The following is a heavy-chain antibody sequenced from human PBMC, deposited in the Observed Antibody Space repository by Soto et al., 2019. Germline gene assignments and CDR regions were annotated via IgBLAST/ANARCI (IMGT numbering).Heavy chain of an antibody. CDR3: PRADSSSYDGIDFDY. D-gene: IGHD6-13*01. J-gene: IGHJ4*02. CDR1: GGSFSGYY. V-gene: IGHV4-34*01. CDR2: INHSGST. Sequence: SETLSLTCAVYGGSFSGYYWSWIRQPPGKGLEWIGEINHSGSTNYNPSLKSRVTISVDTSKNQFSLKLSSVTAAHTAVYYCPRADSSSYDGIDFDYCRQRHLVTVSS.